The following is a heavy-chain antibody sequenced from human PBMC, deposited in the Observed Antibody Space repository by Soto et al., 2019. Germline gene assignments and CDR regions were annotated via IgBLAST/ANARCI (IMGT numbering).Heavy chain of an antibody. V-gene: IGHV1-69*06. J-gene: IGHJ4*02. D-gene: IGHD1-26*01. Sequence: QVQLVQSGAEVKKPGSSVNVSCKASGGTFSTYAISWVRQAPGQGLEWMGGIIPLFGTANYAQKFQGRVTITADKSTSTAYMELSSLRSEDTAVYYCAADVGASARTFDYWGQGSLVTVSS. CDR1: GGTFSTYA. CDR2: IIPLFGTA. CDR3: AADVGASARTFDY.